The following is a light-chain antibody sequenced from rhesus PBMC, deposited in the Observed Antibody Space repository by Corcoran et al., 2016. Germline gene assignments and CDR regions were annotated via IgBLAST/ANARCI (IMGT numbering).Light chain of an antibody. CDR3: VQAIAFPYS. Sequence: DIVMTQTPLSLPITPGEPASISCRSSQSLLHSNGNTYLHWYLQKPGHSPQLLIYGVSNRASGIPDRFRGRGAGTDVKLKISKVEAEDVGVYYCVQAIAFPYSFGQGTKVEIK. CDR1: QSLLHSNGNTY. CDR2: GVS. V-gene: IGKV2-72*01. J-gene: IGKJ2*01.